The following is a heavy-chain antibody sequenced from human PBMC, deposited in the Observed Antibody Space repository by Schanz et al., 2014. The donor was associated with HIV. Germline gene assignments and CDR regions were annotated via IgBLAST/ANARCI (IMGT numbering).Heavy chain of an antibody. J-gene: IGHJ6*02. V-gene: IGHV3-30*18. Sequence: QEQLVESGGGVVQPGKSLRLSCAASGFTFRNFGMHWVRQAPGKGLEWVAVISYDGSNKYYADSVKGRLTISRDNSKNTLYLQMNSLRAEDTAVYYCAKDQGYDFWSGYYNYYDMDVWGQGTTVTVSS. CDR3: AKDQGYDFWSGYYNYYDMDV. D-gene: IGHD3-3*01. CDR1: GFTFRNFG. CDR2: ISYDGSNK.